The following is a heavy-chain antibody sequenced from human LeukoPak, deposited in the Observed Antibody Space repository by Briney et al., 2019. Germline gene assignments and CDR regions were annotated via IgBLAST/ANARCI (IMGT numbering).Heavy chain of an antibody. CDR1: GYTFTGYY. CDR2: INPNSGGT. J-gene: IGHJ4*02. D-gene: IGHD3-9*01. CDR3: ARVNVLTGYYDY. Sequence: ASVKVSCKASGYTFTGYYMHWVRQAPGQGVEWMGWINPNSGGTNYAQKFQGRVTMTRDTSTSTAYMELSRLRSDDTAVYYCARVNVLTGYYDYWGQGTLVTVSS. V-gene: IGHV1-2*02.